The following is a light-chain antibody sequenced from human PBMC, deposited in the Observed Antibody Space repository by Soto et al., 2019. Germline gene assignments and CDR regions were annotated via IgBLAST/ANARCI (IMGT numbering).Light chain of an antibody. Sequence: ESVLTQPPGTLSLSPWERATLYCSASQSVSSTYLGWYQQKPGQAPRLLIYGASIRATGIPDRFSGGGSGTDFTLTISRLEPEDFAVYYCQQYNDWPPRITFGQGTRLEIK. CDR2: GAS. CDR1: QSVSSTY. CDR3: QQYNDWPPRIT. J-gene: IGKJ5*01. V-gene: IGKV3-20*01.